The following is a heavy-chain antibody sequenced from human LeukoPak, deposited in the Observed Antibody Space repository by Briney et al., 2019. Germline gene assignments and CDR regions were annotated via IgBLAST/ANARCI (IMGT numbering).Heavy chain of an antibody. D-gene: IGHD3-10*01. J-gene: IGHJ3*02. V-gene: IGHV1-24*01. Sequence: GASVKVSCKVSGYTLTELSMHCVRPPPGKGLAWMGGFHPQDGETIYAQKFQGRVTMTEDTSTDTAYMELSSLRSEDTAVYYCATLVDSSGSYYYFDAFDIWGQGTMVTVSS. CDR2: FHPQDGET. CDR3: ATLVDSSGSYYYFDAFDI. CDR1: GYTLTELS.